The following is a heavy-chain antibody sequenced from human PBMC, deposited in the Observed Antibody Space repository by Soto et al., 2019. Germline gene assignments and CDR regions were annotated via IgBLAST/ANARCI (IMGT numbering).Heavy chain of an antibody. CDR1: GGSFSGYY. J-gene: IGHJ6*03. CDR2: INHSGST. Sequence: SETLSLTCAVYGGSFSGYYWSWIRQPLGKGLEWIGEINHSGSTNYNPSLKSRVTISVDTSKNQFSLKLSSVTAADTAVYYCARGRRHYYYYYMDVWGKGTTVTVSS. CDR3: ARGRRHYYYYYMDV. V-gene: IGHV4-34*01.